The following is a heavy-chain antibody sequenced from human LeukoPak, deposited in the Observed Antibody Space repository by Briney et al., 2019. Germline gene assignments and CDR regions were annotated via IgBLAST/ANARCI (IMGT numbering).Heavy chain of an antibody. Sequence: PSETLSLTCTVSGGSISSSYWSWIRQPPGKGLEWIAYIYYSGSTSYNPSLKSRVTISVDKSKNQFSLRLTSVTAADTAVYYCARDPSSDYMVRGPLFDYWGQGTLVTVSS. D-gene: IGHD3-10*01. CDR3: ARDPSSDYMVRGPLFDY. CDR1: GGSISSSY. CDR2: IYYSGST. J-gene: IGHJ4*02. V-gene: IGHV4-59*12.